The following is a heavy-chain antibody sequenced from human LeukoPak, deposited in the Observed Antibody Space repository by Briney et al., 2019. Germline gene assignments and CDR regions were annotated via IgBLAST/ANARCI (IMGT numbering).Heavy chain of an antibody. V-gene: IGHV4-31*03. Sequence: SQTLSLTCTVSGGSISSGGYYWSWIREHPGKGLEWIGYIYYSGSTYYNPCLKSRVTISVDPSKNQFSLKLSSVTAADPAVYCCARAINYGGNCDYWGQGTLVTVSS. CDR2: IYYSGST. J-gene: IGHJ4*02. CDR3: ARAINYGGNCDY. D-gene: IGHD4-23*01. CDR1: GGSISSGGYY.